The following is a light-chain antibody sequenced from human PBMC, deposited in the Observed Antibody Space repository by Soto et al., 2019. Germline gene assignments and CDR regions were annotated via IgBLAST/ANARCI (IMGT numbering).Light chain of an antibody. V-gene: IGKV3-15*01. CDR3: QQYNTWPWT. CDR2: GAS. CDR1: QSVGSK. J-gene: IGKJ1*01. Sequence: EIVMTQSPATLSVSPGERATLSCRASQSVGSKLAWYQQKPGQAPRLLIYGASTRATGIPARFSGSGSGTEFTLTISSLQSEDFAVYYCQQYNTWPWTFGQGTKVEIK.